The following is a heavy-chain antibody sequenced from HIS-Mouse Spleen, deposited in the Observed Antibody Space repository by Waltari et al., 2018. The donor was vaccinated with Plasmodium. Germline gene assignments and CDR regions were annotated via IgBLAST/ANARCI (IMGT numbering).Heavy chain of an antibody. CDR3: ARAAIAWGSPYYFDY. J-gene: IGHJ4*02. V-gene: IGHV3-53*02. Sequence: EVQLVETGGGLIQPGGSLRLSCAASGFTVSSNYMSWVRQAPGKGLEWVLVMYSGGSTYYADSVKGRFTISRDNSKNTLYLQMNSLRAEDTAVYYCARAAIAWGSPYYFDYWGQGTLVTVSS. D-gene: IGHD7-27*01. CDR2: MYSGGST. CDR1: GFTVSSNY.